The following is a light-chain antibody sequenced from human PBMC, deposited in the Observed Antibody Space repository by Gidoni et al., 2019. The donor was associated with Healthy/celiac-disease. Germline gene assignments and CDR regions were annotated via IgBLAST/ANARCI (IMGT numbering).Light chain of an antibody. CDR2: AAS. Sequence: DIQMTQSPSSLSASVGDRVTITCRASQSISSYLNWYQQKPGKAPKLLIYAASSLQSGVPSRFSGSGSGTDFTLTISSLQPEDFATYYCQQSYSTPTXXXXTKXDIK. CDR3: QQSYSTPT. V-gene: IGKV1-39*01. CDR1: QSISSY. J-gene: IGKJ3*01.